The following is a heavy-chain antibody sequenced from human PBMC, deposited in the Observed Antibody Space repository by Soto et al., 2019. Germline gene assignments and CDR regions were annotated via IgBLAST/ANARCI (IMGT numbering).Heavy chain of an antibody. CDR1: GFTFNTYG. CDR2: ISYDGINK. Sequence: GGSLRLSCAASGFTFNTYGIHWVRQAPGKGLEWVAVISYDGINKYYGDSVKGRFTISRDISKNTLFLQMNSLRAEDTAVYYCAKDGYDFDSSGYYYYFDFWGQGTLVTVAS. V-gene: IGHV3-30*18. CDR3: AKDGYDFDSSGYYYYFDF. J-gene: IGHJ4*02. D-gene: IGHD3-22*01.